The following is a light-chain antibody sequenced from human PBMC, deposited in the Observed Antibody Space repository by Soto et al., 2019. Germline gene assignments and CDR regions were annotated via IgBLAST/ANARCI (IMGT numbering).Light chain of an antibody. Sequence: QSALTQPPSASGSPGQSVTISCTGTSSDVGGYNYVSWYQLHPGKAPKLMIYEVTKRPSGVPDRFSGSKSGNTASLTVPGLQAEDEADYYCSSYAGSNNFGVFGGGTKRTVL. CDR1: SSDVGGYNY. CDR3: SSYAGSNNFGV. J-gene: IGLJ2*01. V-gene: IGLV2-8*01. CDR2: EVT.